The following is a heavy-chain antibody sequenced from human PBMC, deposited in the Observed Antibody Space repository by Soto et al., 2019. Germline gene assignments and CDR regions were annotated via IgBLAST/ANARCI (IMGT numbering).Heavy chain of an antibody. D-gene: IGHD2-2*01. Sequence: GPLRLSFEASGFSFSSYAMSWVRQAPGKGLEWVSAISGSGGSTYYADSVKGRFTISRDNSKNTLYLQMSSLRAEDTAVYYWAKDQYPAHWGQGTLAIVPS. V-gene: IGHV3-23*01. CDR2: ISGSGGST. CDR3: AKDQYPAH. J-gene: IGHJ4*02. CDR1: GFSFSSYA.